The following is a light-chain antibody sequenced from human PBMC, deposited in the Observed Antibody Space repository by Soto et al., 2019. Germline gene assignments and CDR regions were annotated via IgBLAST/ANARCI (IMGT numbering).Light chain of an antibody. Sequence: ELTQPPSVSVSPGQTARITCSGDALPKQYAYWYQQKPGQAPVLVIYKDSERPSGIPERFSGSSSGTTVTLTISGVQAEDEADYYCQSADSSGTHVVFGGGTKLTVL. J-gene: IGLJ2*01. CDR3: QSADSSGTHVV. CDR1: ALPKQY. V-gene: IGLV3-25*03. CDR2: KDS.